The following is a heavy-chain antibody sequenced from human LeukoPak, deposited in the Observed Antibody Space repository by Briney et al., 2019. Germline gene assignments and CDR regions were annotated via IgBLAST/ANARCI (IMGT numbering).Heavy chain of an antibody. V-gene: IGHV3-33*01. CDR2: IWYDGSSK. Sequence: GGSLRLSCAASGFTFSSFAIHWVRRVPGKGLEWVAAIWYDGSSKYYVDSVKGRFTISRDNSKNTVYLQMNSLRAEDTAVYYCAREGTDYGDYKNWFDPWGQGTLVIVSS. CDR1: GFTFSSFA. J-gene: IGHJ5*02. D-gene: IGHD4-17*01. CDR3: AREGTDYGDYKNWFDP.